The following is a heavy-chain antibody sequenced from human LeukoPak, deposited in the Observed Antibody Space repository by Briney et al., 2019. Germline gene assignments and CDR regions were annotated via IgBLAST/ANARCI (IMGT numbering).Heavy chain of an antibody. CDR2: INPNSGGT. Sequence: ASVKVSCKASGYTFTGFYMHWVRQAPGQGLEWMGWINPNSGGTNYAQKFQGRVTMTRDTSINTAYMELSSLRSDDTAVYYSAREEVSVISDTCCSGLGYWGQGTLVTVSS. J-gene: IGHJ4*02. CDR1: GYTFTGFY. V-gene: IGHV1-2*02. D-gene: IGHD3-10*01. CDR3: AREEVSVISDTCCSGLGY.